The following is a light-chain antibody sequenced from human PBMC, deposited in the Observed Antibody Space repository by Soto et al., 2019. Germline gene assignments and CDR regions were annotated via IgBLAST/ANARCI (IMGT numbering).Light chain of an antibody. CDR1: SSNIGKYY. J-gene: IGLJ1*01. CDR2: DSN. CDR3: GAWDDSLRLYV. Sequence: QSVLTQPPSVSAAPGQTVTISCSGSSSNIGKYYVSWYQQLPGEAPKLLIYDSNKRPSGIPERFSASRSGTSATLGITGLQTGDEADYYCGAWDDSLRLYVLGPGTKVTV. V-gene: IGLV1-51*01.